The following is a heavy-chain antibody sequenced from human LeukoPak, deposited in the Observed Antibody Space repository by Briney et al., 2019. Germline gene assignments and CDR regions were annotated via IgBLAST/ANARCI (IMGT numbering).Heavy chain of an antibody. Sequence: GGSLRLSCAASGFTFSSYAMSWVRQAPGKGMEWVSAISGSGGSTYYADSVKGRFTISRDNSKNTLYLQMNSLRAEDTAVYYCAKLCESSTSCRFRDYWGQGTLVTVSS. CDR1: GFTFSSYA. CDR2: ISGSGGST. D-gene: IGHD2-2*01. J-gene: IGHJ4*02. CDR3: AKLCESSTSCRFRDY. V-gene: IGHV3-23*01.